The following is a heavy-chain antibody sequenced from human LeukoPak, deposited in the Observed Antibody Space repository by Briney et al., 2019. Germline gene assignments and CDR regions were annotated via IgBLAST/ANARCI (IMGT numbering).Heavy chain of an antibody. J-gene: IGHJ4*02. CDR2: IWYDGSNK. D-gene: IGHD5-12*01. CDR1: GFTFSSYG. Sequence: PGRSLRLSCAASGFTFSSYGMHWVRQAPGKGLEWVAVIWYDGSNKYYADSVKGRFTISRDNSKNTLYLQMNSLRAGDTAVYYCARGHGGYSGYMLDYWGQGTLVTVSS. CDR3: ARGHGGYSGYMLDY. V-gene: IGHV3-33*01.